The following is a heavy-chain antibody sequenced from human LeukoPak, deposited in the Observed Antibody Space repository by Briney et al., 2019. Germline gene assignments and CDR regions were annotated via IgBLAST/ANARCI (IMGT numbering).Heavy chain of an antibody. V-gene: IGHV1-69*04. CDR2: IIPILGIA. J-gene: IGHJ6*02. Sequence: ASVKVSCKASGGTFSSYTISWVRQAPGQGLEWIGRIIPILGIANYAQKFQGRVTITADKSTSTAYMELSSLRSEDTAVYYCARDDFWSGYSHYYYYYYGMDVWGQGTTVTVSS. CDR3: ARDDFWSGYSHYYYYYYGMDV. D-gene: IGHD3-3*01. CDR1: GGTFSSYT.